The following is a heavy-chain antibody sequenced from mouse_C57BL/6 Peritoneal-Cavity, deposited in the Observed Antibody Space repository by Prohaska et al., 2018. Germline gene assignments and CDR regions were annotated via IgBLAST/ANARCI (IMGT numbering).Heavy chain of an antibody. CDR3: ARWELLFY. V-gene: IGHV1-72*01. D-gene: IGHD2-3*01. CDR1: GYTFTSSW. J-gene: IGHJ3*01. CDR2: IYPNSGGT. Sequence: QVQLQQPGAELVKPGASVKLSCKASGYTFTSSWMHWVKQRPGRGLEWIGRIYPNSGGTKYNEKFKSKATLTVDKPSSTAYMQRSSLTSEDSAVDYCARWELLFYWGQGTLVTVSA.